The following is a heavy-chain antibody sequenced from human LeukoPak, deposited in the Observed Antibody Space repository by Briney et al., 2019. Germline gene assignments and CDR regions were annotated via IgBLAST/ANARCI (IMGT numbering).Heavy chain of an antibody. Sequence: GGSLRLSCAASGFTFSSYAMSWVRQAPGKGLEWVSAISGSGGSTYYADSVKGRFTISRDNSKNTLYLQMNSLRAEDTAVYYCARDRVVVPAALDRPEYYFDYWGQGTLVAVSS. CDR1: GFTFSSYA. V-gene: IGHV3-23*01. CDR3: ARDRVVVPAALDRPEYYFDY. J-gene: IGHJ4*02. D-gene: IGHD2-2*01. CDR2: ISGSGGST.